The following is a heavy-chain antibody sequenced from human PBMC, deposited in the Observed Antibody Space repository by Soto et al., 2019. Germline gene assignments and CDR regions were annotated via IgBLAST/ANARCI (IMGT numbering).Heavy chain of an antibody. V-gene: IGHV4-34*01. CDR1: GGSFSGYY. D-gene: IGHD3-3*01. CDR3: ARAPPEMGTIFGVVIMGMDV. Sequence: QVQLQQWGAGLLKPSETLSLTCAVYGGSFSGYYWSWIRQPPGKGLEWIGEINHSGSSNYNPSLKSRVTISVDTSKNQFSLKLSSVTAADTAVYYCARAPPEMGTIFGVVIMGMDVWGQGTTVTVSS. J-gene: IGHJ6*02. CDR2: INHSGSS.